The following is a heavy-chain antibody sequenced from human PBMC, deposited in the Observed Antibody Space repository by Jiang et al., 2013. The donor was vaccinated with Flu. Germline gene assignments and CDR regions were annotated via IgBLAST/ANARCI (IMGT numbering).Heavy chain of an antibody. CDR2: IYYSGST. CDR3: ARRGRRGINWDWFDP. Sequence: LLKPSETLSLTCTVSGVSMNSYYWSWIRQSPGKGLEWIGYIYYSGSTNYNPSLKSRVTISVDTSNNQFSLNLRSVTAADTAVYYCARRGRRGINWDWFDPWGQGTLVTVSS. CDR1: GVSMNSYY. D-gene: IGHD3-10*01. J-gene: IGHJ5*02. V-gene: IGHV4-59*08.